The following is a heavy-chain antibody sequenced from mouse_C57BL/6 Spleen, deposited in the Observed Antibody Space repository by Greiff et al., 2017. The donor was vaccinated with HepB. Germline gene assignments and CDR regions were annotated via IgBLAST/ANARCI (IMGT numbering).Heavy chain of an antibody. CDR2: IHPNSGST. CDR1: GYTFTSYW. D-gene: IGHD2-4*01. Sequence: QVQLQQPGAELVKPGASVKLSCKASGYTFTSYWMHWVKQRPGQGLEWIGMIHPNSGSTNYNEKFKSKATLTVDKSSSTAYMQLSSLTSEDSAVDYWARDDYDVWFAYWGQGTLVTVSA. CDR3: ARDDYDVWFAY. J-gene: IGHJ3*01. V-gene: IGHV1-64*01.